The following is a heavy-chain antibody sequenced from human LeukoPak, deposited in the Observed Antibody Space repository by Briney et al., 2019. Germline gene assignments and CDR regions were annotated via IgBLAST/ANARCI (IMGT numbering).Heavy chain of an antibody. Sequence: PGGSLRLSCAASGFTFSDYYMSWIRQAPGKGLECVSYISSSGATIYYADSLKGRFTIPRDNARNSLYLQMSSLRAEDTAVYYCAKHLRQSRSYRSGNYWGQGTLVTVSS. J-gene: IGHJ4*02. CDR2: ISSSGATI. V-gene: IGHV3-11*01. CDR3: AKHLRQSRSYRSGNY. CDR1: GFTFSDYY. D-gene: IGHD1-26*01.